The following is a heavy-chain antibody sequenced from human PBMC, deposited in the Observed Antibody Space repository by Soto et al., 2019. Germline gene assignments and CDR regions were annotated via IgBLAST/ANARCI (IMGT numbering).Heavy chain of an antibody. CDR1: GFTVSSNY. V-gene: IGHV3-53*01. D-gene: IGHD3-16*01. J-gene: IGHJ4*02. CDR3: ARGEPSRY. CDR2: IYSGGST. Sequence: EVQLVESGGGLIQPGGSLRLSCAASGFTVSSNYMSWVRQAPGKGLEWGSVIYSGGSTYYADSVKGRITISRDNSKNTLYLQMNSLRDEDPAVYYCARGEPSRYWVQGTLVTVSS.